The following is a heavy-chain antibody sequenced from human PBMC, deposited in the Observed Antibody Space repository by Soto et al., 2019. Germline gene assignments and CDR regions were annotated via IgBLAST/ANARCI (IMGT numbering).Heavy chain of an antibody. D-gene: IGHD3-9*01. CDR2: IYYSGST. J-gene: IGHJ4*02. CDR1: GGSISSGGYY. V-gene: IGHV4-31*03. CDR3: ARGYDILTGPLDY. Sequence: SETLSLTCTVSGGSISSGGYYWSWIRQHPGKGLEWIGYIYYSGSTYYNPSLKSRVTISVDTSKNQFSLKLSSVTAADTAVYYCARGYDILTGPLDYWGPGTLVTVSS.